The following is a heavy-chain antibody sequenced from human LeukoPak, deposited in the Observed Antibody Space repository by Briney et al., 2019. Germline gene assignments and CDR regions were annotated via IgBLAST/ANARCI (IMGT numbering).Heavy chain of an antibody. D-gene: IGHD1-26*01. Sequence: GGSLRLSCAASGFTFSSYSMNWVRQAPGKGLEWVSSISSSSSYIYYADSVKGRFTISRDNAKNSLYLQMNSLRAEDTAVYYCAKLRWELLDDAFDIWGQGTMVTVSS. CDR3: AKLRWELLDDAFDI. CDR2: ISSSSSYI. V-gene: IGHV3-21*01. CDR1: GFTFSSYS. J-gene: IGHJ3*02.